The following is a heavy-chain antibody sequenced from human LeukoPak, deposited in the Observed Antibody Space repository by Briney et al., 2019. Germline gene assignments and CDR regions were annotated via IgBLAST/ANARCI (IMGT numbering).Heavy chain of an antibody. Sequence: GGSLRRYCAGSGFTVSSNYMRWVRQAPGKGLEWVSVIYSGGSTYYADSVKGRFTISRDNSKSTLYIQMNSLRAEDTAVYYCARAKPKNMVRGLIMRRESRYYFDYWGQGTLVTVSS. CDR2: IYSGGST. D-gene: IGHD3-10*01. CDR3: ARAKPKNMVRGLIMRRESRYYFDY. CDR1: GFTVSSNY. J-gene: IGHJ4*02. V-gene: IGHV3-53*01.